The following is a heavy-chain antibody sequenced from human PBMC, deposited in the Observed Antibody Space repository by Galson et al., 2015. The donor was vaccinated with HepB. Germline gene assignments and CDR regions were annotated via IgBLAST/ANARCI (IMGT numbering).Heavy chain of an antibody. CDR2: IRNDGSDE. J-gene: IGHJ4*02. Sequence: SLRLSCAASGFTFSTYGMHWVRQAPGKGPEWVAFIRNDGSDEYYADSVRGRFTISRDNFQNMLYLQMNSLRPEDTSVYYCVKDYYDGGYWGQGTLVTVSS. CDR1: GFTFSTYG. CDR3: VKDYYDGGY. D-gene: IGHD3-22*01. V-gene: IGHV3-30*02.